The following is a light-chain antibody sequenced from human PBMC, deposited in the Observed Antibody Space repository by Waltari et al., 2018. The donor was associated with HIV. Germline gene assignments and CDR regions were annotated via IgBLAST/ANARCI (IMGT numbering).Light chain of an antibody. CDR3: QQYDDWPPLT. V-gene: IGKV3-15*01. Sequence: EIVMTQSPGTLSVSPGGGATLSCRASQSVHSNLAWYQQKPGQAPRLLIYGAVNRAAGVPVRCSGSGAGTEFTLTISSLQSEDFAVYYCQQYDDWPPLTFGGGTKVEI. J-gene: IGKJ4*01. CDR1: QSVHSN. CDR2: GAV.